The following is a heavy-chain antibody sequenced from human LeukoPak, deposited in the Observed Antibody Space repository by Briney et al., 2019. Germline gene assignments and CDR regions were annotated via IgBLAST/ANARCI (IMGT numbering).Heavy chain of an antibody. D-gene: IGHD1-1*01. J-gene: IGHJ4*02. CDR1: GFTFSDYY. CDR2: LSPSGTTT. Sequence: PGGSPRLSCVASGFTFSDYYMSWIRQDPGKGLEWVSYLSPSGTTTYYADSLKGRFTISRDNGKNSLYLQINNVRAEGTAVYYCARETTMRDCWGQGTLVTVSS. V-gene: IGHV3-11*01. CDR3: ARETTMRDC.